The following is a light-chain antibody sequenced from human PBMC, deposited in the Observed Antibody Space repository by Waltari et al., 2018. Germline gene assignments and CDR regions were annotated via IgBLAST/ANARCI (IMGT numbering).Light chain of an antibody. Sequence: DIQMTQSPSSLSASVGDRVTITCRASQSISSYLNWYQQKPGKAPKLLIYAASSLQSGVPSRLSGSGSGTDFTLTISSLQPEDFATYYCQQSYSAPHAFGGGTQVDIK. CDR1: QSISSY. V-gene: IGKV1-39*01. CDR3: QQSYSAPHA. J-gene: IGKJ4*01. CDR2: AAS.